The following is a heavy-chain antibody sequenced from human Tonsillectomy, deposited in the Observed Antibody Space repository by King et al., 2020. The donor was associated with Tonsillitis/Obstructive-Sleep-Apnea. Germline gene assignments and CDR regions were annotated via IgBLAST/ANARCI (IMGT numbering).Heavy chain of an antibody. CDR2: MSYDGSIK. Sequence: VQLVESGGGVVRPGRSLRLSCAASGFTFSSYPMHWVRQAPGKGLEWVTVMSYDGSIKYYADSVRGRFTISRDNSKNTLYLQMNSLRAEDTAVYYCATSQWEQGYFDHWGQGTLVTVSS. V-gene: IGHV3-30*04. CDR1: GFTFSSYP. D-gene: IGHD1-26*01. CDR3: ATSQWEQGYFDH. J-gene: IGHJ4*02.